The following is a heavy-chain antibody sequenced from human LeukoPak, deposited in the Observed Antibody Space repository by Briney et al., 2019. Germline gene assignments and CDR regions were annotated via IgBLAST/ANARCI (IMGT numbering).Heavy chain of an antibody. CDR1: GGTFSSYA. Sequence: ASVKVSCKASGGTFSSYAISWVRQAPGQGLEWMGGIIPIFGTANYAQKFQGRVTITADESTSTAYMELSSLRSEDTAVYYCATAGHSSSSPSYYYYYMDVWGKGTTVTVSS. J-gene: IGHJ6*03. CDR3: ATAGHSSSSPSYYYYYMDV. D-gene: IGHD6-6*01. CDR2: IIPIFGTA. V-gene: IGHV1-69*13.